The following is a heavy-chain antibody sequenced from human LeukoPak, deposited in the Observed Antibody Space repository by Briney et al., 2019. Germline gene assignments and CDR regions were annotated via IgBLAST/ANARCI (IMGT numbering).Heavy chain of an antibody. Sequence: SGTLSLTCAVSGGSISSSNWWSWVRQPPGKGLEWIGEIYHSGSTNYNPSLKSRVTISVDTSKNQFTLKLSSVTAADTAVYYCARGLIVGATYYFDYWGQGTLVTVSS. D-gene: IGHD1-26*01. J-gene: IGHJ4*02. V-gene: IGHV4-4*02. CDR3: ARGLIVGATYYFDY. CDR2: IYHSGST. CDR1: GGSISSSNW.